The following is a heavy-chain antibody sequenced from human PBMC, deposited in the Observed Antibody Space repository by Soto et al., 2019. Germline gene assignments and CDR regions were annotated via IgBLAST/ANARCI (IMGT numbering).Heavy chain of an antibody. CDR3: ARDKVAEMATITNY. Sequence: QVQLVQSGAEVKKPGASVKVSCKASGYTFTAYYMHWVRQAPGQGLEWMGWINPNSGGTNYAQMFQGRVTMTRDTSISTAYMELSRLRSDDMAVYYCARDKVAEMATITNYWGQGTLVTVSS. D-gene: IGHD5-12*01. CDR1: GYTFTAYY. CDR2: INPNSGGT. V-gene: IGHV1-2*02. J-gene: IGHJ4*02.